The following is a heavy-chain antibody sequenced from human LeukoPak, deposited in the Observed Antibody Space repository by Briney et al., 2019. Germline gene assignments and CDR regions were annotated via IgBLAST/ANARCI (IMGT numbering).Heavy chain of an antibody. J-gene: IGHJ4*02. V-gene: IGHV4-39*01. CDR3: ARVRYYFDSSGYYVGYFDY. CDR1: GGSISSSSYY. D-gene: IGHD3-22*01. CDR2: IYYSGST. Sequence: KPSETLSLTCTVSGGSISSSSYYWGWIRQPPGKGLEWIGSIYYSGSTYYHPSLKSRVTFSVDTSKNQFSLKLSSVTAADTAVYYCARVRYYFDSSGYYVGYFDYWGQGTLVTVSS.